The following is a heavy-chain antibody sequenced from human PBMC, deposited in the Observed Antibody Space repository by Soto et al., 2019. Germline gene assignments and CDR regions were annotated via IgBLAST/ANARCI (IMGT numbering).Heavy chain of an antibody. V-gene: IGHV3-33*01. J-gene: IGHJ5*02. CDR2: IWYDGTAT. Sequence: QVQLVESGGGVVQPGRSLTLSCVASGFTLSNYGMHWVRQAPGKGLEWVAVIWYDGTATYSADSVKGRFSISRDNANNELLLQLSSLRAEDTAVYYCARNVGSSGSSSWFDTWGQGTLVTVSA. D-gene: IGHD3-10*01. CDR1: GFTLSNYG. CDR3: ARNVGSSGSSSWFDT.